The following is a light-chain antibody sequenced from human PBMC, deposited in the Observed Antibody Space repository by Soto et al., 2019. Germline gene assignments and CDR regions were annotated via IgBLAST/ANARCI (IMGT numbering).Light chain of an antibody. Sequence: QSALTQPRSVSGYPGQSVTISCTGTSSDVGCYNYVSWYQQRPGKAPKLMIYDVSKRPSGVPDRFSGSKSGNTASLTISGLQAEDEADYYCCSYAGSYTLVFGGGTKLTVL. CDR1: SSDVGCYNY. CDR2: DVS. CDR3: CSYAGSYTLV. J-gene: IGLJ2*01. V-gene: IGLV2-11*01.